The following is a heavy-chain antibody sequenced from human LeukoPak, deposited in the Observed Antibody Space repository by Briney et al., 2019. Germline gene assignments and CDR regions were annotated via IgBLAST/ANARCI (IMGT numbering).Heavy chain of an antibody. Sequence: MPSETLSLTCTVSGGSISTNDYYWGWIRQPPEQRLEWIGSIYYNGDTYYNPSLKSRVTISVDTSKNQFSLKVSSVTAADTAVYYCARLGSSYSSSWYPNDYWGQGTLVTVSS. V-gene: IGHV4-39*07. D-gene: IGHD6-13*01. J-gene: IGHJ4*02. CDR3: ARLGSSYSSSWYPNDY. CDR1: GGSISTNDYY. CDR2: IYYNGDT.